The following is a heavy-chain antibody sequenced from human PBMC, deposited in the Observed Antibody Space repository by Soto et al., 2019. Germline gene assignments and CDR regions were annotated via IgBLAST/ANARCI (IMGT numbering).Heavy chain of an antibody. Sequence: PSETLSLTCTVSGGSISSYYWSWIRQPPGKGLEWIGYIYYSGSTNYNPSLKSRVTISVDTSKNQFSLKLSSVTAADTAVYYCARLDCSGGSCVDYWGQGTLVTVSS. CDR3: ARLDCSGGSCVDY. V-gene: IGHV4-59*08. CDR1: GGSISSYY. CDR2: IYYSGST. D-gene: IGHD2-15*01. J-gene: IGHJ4*02.